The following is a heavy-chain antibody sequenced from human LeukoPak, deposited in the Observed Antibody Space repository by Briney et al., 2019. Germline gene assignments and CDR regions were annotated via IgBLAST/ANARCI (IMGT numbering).Heavy chain of an antibody. D-gene: IGHD3-22*01. V-gene: IGHV4-34*01. Sequence: PSETLSLTCAVYGGSFSGYYWSWIRQPPGKGLEWIGEINHRGSTNYNPSLKSRVTISVDTSKNQFSLKLSSVTAADTAVYYCARAFRSYYYDSSGYYYVYYFDYWGQGTLVTVSS. J-gene: IGHJ4*02. CDR3: ARAFRSYYYDSSGYYYVYYFDY. CDR2: INHRGST. CDR1: GGSFSGYY.